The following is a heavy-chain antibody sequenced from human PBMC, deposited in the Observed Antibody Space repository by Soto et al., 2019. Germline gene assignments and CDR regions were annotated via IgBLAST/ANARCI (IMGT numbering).Heavy chain of an antibody. J-gene: IGHJ4*02. Sequence: QVQLQESGPGLVKPSETLSLRCSVSGASLSPNYWSWFRQPPGKGLQWIGYIYYAGTTTYNPSLKSRLTISLTTSKNEVSLELTSVTAADTAVYYCARLGAFYQALDSWGQGALVTVSS. CDR3: ARLGAFYQALDS. CDR1: GASLSPNY. CDR2: IYYAGTT. D-gene: IGHD2-2*01. V-gene: IGHV4-59*08.